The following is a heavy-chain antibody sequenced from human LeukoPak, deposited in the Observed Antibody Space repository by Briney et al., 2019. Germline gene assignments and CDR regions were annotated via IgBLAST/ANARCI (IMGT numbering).Heavy chain of an antibody. Sequence: ETLSLTCAVYGGSFSGYYWSWVRQAPGKGLEWVGRIKSKTDGGTTDYAAPVKGRFTISRGDSKNTLYLQMNSLKTEDTAVYYCTTDSPGDYADFDYWGQGTLVTVSS. CDR3: TTDSPGDYADFDY. V-gene: IGHV3-15*01. CDR2: IKSKTDGGTT. J-gene: IGHJ4*02. CDR1: GGSFSGYY. D-gene: IGHD4-17*01.